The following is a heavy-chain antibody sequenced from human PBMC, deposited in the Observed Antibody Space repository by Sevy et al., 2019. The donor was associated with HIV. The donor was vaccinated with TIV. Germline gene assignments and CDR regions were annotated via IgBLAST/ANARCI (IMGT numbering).Heavy chain of an antibody. CDR3: VKEGGGEGGDH. J-gene: IGHJ4*02. V-gene: IGHV3-30*02. D-gene: IGHD2-21*01. CDR2: IQYDGSNK. Sequence: GGSLRLSCAASGFSFSSYGMHWVRQAPGKGLVWMSYIQYDGSNKDYADSVKGRFTISRDNSKNTLYLQMNSLRVEDRAVFYCVKEGGGEGGDHWGQGTLVTVSS. CDR1: GFSFSSYG.